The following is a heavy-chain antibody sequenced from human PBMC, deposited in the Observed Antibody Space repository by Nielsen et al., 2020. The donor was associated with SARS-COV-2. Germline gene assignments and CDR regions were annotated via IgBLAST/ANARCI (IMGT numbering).Heavy chain of an antibody. CDR3: DTGRWYFDL. J-gene: IGHJ2*01. CDR1: GFTFSSYW. V-gene: IGHV3-7*05. CDR2: IKQDGSEK. Sequence: GESLKISCAASGFTFSSYWMSWVRQAPGKGQEWVANIKQDGSEKYYVDSVKGRFTISRDNAKNSLYLQMNSLRAEDTAVYYCDTGRWYFDLWGRGTLVTVSS.